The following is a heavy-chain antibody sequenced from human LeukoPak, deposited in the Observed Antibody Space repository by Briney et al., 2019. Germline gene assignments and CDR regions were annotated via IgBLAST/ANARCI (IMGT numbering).Heavy chain of an antibody. CDR1: GFTFSDSY. CDR2: ISGSGGST. V-gene: IGHV3-11*04. J-gene: IGHJ4*02. CDR3: AKDTRGGSDY. D-gene: IGHD3-10*01. Sequence: GGSLRLSCAASGFTFSDSYMTWVRQAPGKGVEWVSAISGSGGSTYYADSVKGRFTISRDNAKNSLYLQMNSLRAEDTAVYYCAKDTRGGSDYWGQGTLVTVSS.